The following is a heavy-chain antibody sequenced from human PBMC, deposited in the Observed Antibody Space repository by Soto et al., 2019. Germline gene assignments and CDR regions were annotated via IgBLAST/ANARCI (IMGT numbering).Heavy chain of an antibody. V-gene: IGHV1-69*08. CDR1: GGSFTSYI. J-gene: IGHJ6*03. CDR3: VKSLVFVDHAYMDV. CDR2: VIPIQGTA. D-gene: IGHD2-21*01. Sequence: ASVKVSCKASGGSFTSYIFTWVRQAPGQGLEWMGRVIPIQGTANYALKFQDRVTITADKSTNTVYMELRSLRPEDTALYYCVKSLVFVDHAYMDVWGKGTTVTVSS.